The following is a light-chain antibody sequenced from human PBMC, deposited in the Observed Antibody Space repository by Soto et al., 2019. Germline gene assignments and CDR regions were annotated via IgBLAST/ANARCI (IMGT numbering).Light chain of an antibody. CDR3: QQRSNWPLT. Sequence: MVLTQSPATLSLSPGERATLSCRASQSVSSYLAWYQQKPGQAPRLLIYDASNRATGIPARFSGNGAGTDFTLTISSLEPEDFAVYYCQQRSNWPLTFGPGTKVAIK. CDR2: DAS. V-gene: IGKV3-11*01. CDR1: QSVSSY. J-gene: IGKJ3*01.